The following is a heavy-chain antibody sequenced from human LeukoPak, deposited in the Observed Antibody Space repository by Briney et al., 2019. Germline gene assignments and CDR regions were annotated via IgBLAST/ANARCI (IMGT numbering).Heavy chain of an antibody. CDR1: VFTFINYA. CDR3: AKPPNDGAYDYGIDV. Sequence: GGALRLSCVASVFTFINYALRWVRPAPGKGLDWVSAISYNGGCTHYSDSVKGRFTISRNNSKNTVYLQINSLRAEDTAVYYCAKPPNDGAYDYGIDVWGKGTAVTVSS. CDR2: ISYNGGCT. V-gene: IGHV3-23*01. D-gene: IGHD1-1*01. J-gene: IGHJ6*04.